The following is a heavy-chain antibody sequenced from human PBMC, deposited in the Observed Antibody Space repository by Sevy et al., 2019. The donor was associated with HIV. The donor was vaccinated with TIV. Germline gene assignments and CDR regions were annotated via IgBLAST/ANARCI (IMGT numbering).Heavy chain of an antibody. Sequence: GGSQRLSCAASGFTFSAYAMAWVRQAPGKGLEWVSVFSAGGYTYYADSVKGRFTISRDNSKNIVYLQMNSLRAEDTAIYYCAKDLGDTTVRELYFDHWGQGTLVTVSS. CDR3: AKDLGDTTVRELYFDH. J-gene: IGHJ4*02. CDR1: GFTFSAYA. V-gene: IGHV3-23*01. CDR2: FSAGGYT. D-gene: IGHD1-1*01.